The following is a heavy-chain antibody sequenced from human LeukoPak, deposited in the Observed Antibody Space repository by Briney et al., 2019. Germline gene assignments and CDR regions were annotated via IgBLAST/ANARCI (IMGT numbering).Heavy chain of an antibody. CDR1: GGSISSSSYY. D-gene: IGHD3-16*02. CDR2: IFYSGST. CDR3: ARVPYRSFDY. Sequence: SETLSLTCTVSGGSISSSSYYWGWIRQPPGKGLEWIGSIFYSGSTYYNPSLKSRVTKSVDTSKNRFSLKLSSVTAADTAVYYCARVPYRSFDYWGQGTLVTVSS. V-gene: IGHV4-39*01. J-gene: IGHJ4*02.